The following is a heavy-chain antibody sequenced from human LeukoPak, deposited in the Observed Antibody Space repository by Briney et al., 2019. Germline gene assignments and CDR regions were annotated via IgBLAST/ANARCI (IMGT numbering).Heavy chain of an antibody. CDR1: GYTFTGYY. D-gene: IGHD5-18*01. J-gene: IGHJ6*03. CDR3: ARDGNVDTAMVPIYYYYMDV. Sequence: GASVKVSCKASGYTFTGYYMHWVRQAPGQGLEWMGWINPNSGGTNYAQKSQGRVTMTRDTSISTAYMELSRLRMDDTAVYYCARDGNVDTAMVPIYYYYMDVWGKGTTVTVSS. CDR2: INPNSGGT. V-gene: IGHV1-2*02.